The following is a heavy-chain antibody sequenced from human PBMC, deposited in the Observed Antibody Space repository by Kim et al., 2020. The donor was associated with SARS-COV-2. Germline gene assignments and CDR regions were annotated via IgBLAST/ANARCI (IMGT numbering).Heavy chain of an antibody. Sequence: SETLSLTCTVSGGSISSSSYYWGWIRQPPGKGLEWIGSIYYSGSTYYNPSLKSRVTISVDTSKNQFSLKLSSVTAADTAVYYCARGLLRYFVFDYWGQGTLVPVSS. CDR3: ARGLLRYFVFDY. V-gene: IGHV4-39*01. CDR1: GGSISSSSYY. D-gene: IGHD3-9*01. CDR2: IYYSGST. J-gene: IGHJ4*02.